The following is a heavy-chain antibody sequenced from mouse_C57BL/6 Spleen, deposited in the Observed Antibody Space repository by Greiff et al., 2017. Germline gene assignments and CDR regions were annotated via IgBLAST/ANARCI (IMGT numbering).Heavy chain of an antibody. CDR3: ARSRYYYGSSRYWYFDV. CDR1: GYTFTNYW. D-gene: IGHD1-1*01. J-gene: IGHJ1*03. CDR2: IYPGGGYT. Sequence: QVQLKQSGAELVRPGTSVKMSCKASGYTFTNYWIGWAKQRPGHGLEWIGDIYPGGGYTNYNEKFKGKATLTADKSSSTAYMQFSSLTSEDSAIYYCARSRYYYGSSRYWYFDVWGTGTTVTVSS. V-gene: IGHV1-63*01.